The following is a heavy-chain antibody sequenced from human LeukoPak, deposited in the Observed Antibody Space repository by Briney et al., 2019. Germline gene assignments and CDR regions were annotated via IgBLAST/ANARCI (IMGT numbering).Heavy chain of an antibody. CDR1: GFTFSSSA. V-gene: IGHV3-21*01. J-gene: IGHJ4*02. CDR2: INNVASHI. CDR3: ARDPTQYLRYGHFDY. D-gene: IGHD5/OR15-5a*01. Sequence: GGSLRVSCAASGFTFSSSAMNWVRQAPGKGLEWVSSINNVASHIYYAHSVKGRFTISRDNAKNSLYLQMNSLSDEDTAVYYCARDPTQYLRYGHFDYWGQGTLVTVSS.